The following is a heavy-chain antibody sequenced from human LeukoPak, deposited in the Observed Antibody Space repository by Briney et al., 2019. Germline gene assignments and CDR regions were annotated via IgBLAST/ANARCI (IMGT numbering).Heavy chain of an antibody. J-gene: IGHJ5*02. D-gene: IGHD3-10*01. CDR3: ARVQVGTSLLWSGGWFDP. Sequence: GASVKVSCKASGGTFSSYAISWVRQAPGQGLEWMGGIIPIFGTANYAQKFQGRVTITADESTSTAYMELSSLRSEDTAVYYCARVQVGTSLLWSGGWFDPWGQGTLVTVSS. CDR2: IIPIFGTA. CDR1: GGTFSSYA. V-gene: IGHV1-69*13.